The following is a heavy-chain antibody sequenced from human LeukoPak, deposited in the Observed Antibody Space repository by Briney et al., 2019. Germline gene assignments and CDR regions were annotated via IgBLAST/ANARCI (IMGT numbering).Heavy chain of an antibody. Sequence: SETLSLTCTVSGGSISSGSYYWSWIRQPAGKGLEWIGRMYTTGSTNYNPSFKSRVTISVDTSKNQFSLKLSSVTAADTAVYYCARESAVDYYDSSGYYYERWFDPWGQGTLVTVSS. J-gene: IGHJ5*02. V-gene: IGHV4-61*02. CDR3: ARESAVDYYDSSGYYYERWFDP. CDR2: MYTTGST. CDR1: GGSISSGSYY. D-gene: IGHD3-22*01.